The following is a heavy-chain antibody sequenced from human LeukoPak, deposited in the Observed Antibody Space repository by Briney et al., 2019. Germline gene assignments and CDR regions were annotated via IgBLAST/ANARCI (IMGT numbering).Heavy chain of an antibody. D-gene: IGHD3-9*01. CDR3: AKGRLLRYFDWLLAGYYYYGMDV. J-gene: IGHJ6*02. Sequence: GGSLRLSCAASGFTFSSYGMHWARQAPGKGLEWVAVISYDGSNKYYADSVKGRFTISRDNSKNTLYLQMNSLRAEDTAVYYCAKGRLLRYFDWLLAGYYYYGMDVWGQGATVTVSS. CDR1: GFTFSSYG. CDR2: ISYDGSNK. V-gene: IGHV3-30*18.